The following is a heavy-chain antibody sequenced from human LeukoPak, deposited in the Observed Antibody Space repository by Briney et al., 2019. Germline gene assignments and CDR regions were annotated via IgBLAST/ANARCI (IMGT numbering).Heavy chain of an antibody. V-gene: IGHV3-30*18. CDR1: GFTFSSYG. CDR3: AKVTGDYGGNSVDY. CDR2: ISYDGSNK. D-gene: IGHD4-23*01. Sequence: PGGSLRLSCAASGFTFSSYGMHWVRQAPGKGLEWVAVISYDGSNKYYADSVKGRFTISRDNSKNTLYLQMNSLRAEDTAVYYCAKVTGDYGGNSVDYWGQGTLVTISS. J-gene: IGHJ4*02.